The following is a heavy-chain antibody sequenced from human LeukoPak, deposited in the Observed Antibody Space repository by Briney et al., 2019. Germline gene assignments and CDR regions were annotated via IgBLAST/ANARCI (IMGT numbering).Heavy chain of an antibody. J-gene: IGHJ4*02. CDR2: ISCNSGSI. V-gene: IGHV3-9*01. D-gene: IGHD4-17*01. CDR3: AKDVTVTNNYFDY. Sequence: SGISCNSGSIGYAASVKGRFTISRDNAKNSLYLQMNSLRAEDTALYYCAKDVTVTNNYFDYWGQGTLVTVSS.